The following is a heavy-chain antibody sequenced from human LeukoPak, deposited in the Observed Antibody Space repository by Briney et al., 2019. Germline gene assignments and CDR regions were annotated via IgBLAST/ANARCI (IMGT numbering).Heavy chain of an antibody. J-gene: IGHJ4*02. Sequence: ASVKVSCKASGYTFTSYGISWVRQAPGQGLEWMGWISAYNGNTNYAQKLQGRVTMTTDTSTSTAYMELSSLRSEDTAVYYCASKFTYYYDSSGYYRSLESWAYFDYWGQGTLVTVSS. CDR3: ASKFTYYYDSSGYYRSLESWAYFDY. CDR1: GYTFTSYG. D-gene: IGHD3-22*01. V-gene: IGHV1-18*01. CDR2: ISAYNGNT.